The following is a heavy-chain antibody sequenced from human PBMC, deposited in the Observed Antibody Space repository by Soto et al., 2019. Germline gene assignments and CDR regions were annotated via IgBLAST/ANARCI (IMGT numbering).Heavy chain of an antibody. CDR3: AKAKTTLYNWFDP. CDR2: IFYTGST. V-gene: IGHV4-59*08. D-gene: IGHD1-7*01. CDR1: GGSINDYY. Sequence: PSETLSLTCTVSGGSINDYYWSWIRQPPGKGLEWIGQIFYTGSTNYNPSLKSRVTISVDRSKNQFSLRLRSVTAADTAVYYCAKAKTTLYNWFDPWGQGTLVTVSS. J-gene: IGHJ5*02.